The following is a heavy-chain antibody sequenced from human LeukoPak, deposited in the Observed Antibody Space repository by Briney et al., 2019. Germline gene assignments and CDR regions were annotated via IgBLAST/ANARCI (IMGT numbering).Heavy chain of an antibody. V-gene: IGHV3-20*04. CDR3: AGAYYGSGTYYYYYYYMDV. D-gene: IGHD3-10*01. CDR2: INWNGGST. CDR1: GFTFSSYA. Sequence: GGSLRLSCAASGFTFSSYAMSWVRHAPGKGLEWVSGINWNGGSTGYADSVKGRFTISRDNAKNSLYLQMNSLRAEDTALYYCAGAYYGSGTYYYYYYYMDVWGKGTTVTVSS. J-gene: IGHJ6*03.